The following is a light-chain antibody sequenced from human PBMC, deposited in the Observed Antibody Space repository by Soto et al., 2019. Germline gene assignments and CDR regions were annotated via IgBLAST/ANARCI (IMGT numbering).Light chain of an antibody. CDR1: QSVRNNY. CDR2: AAS. Sequence: EIVLTQSPGTLSFSPGERATLSCRASQSVRNNYLAWYQHIPGQSPRVLIYAASNRATGIPDRFRGSGSGKDFTLTISRLEPQDFAVYYCQQYGNSSSFGQGTKVEIK. J-gene: IGKJ1*01. V-gene: IGKV3-20*01. CDR3: QQYGNSSS.